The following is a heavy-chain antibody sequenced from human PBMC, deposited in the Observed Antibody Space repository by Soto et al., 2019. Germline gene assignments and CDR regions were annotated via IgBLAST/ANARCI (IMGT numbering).Heavy chain of an antibody. CDR3: ARHEYNSGWRYFDY. J-gene: IGHJ4*02. CDR2: IYPSDSDT. CDR1: GYSFTTYW. D-gene: IGHD6-19*01. Sequence: PGESLKICCKASGYSFTTYWIGWVRQMPGKGLEWMGIIYPSDSDTRYSPSFQGQVTISADKSISTTHLQWRSLKASDTAMYYCARHEYNSGWRYFDYWGQGTLVTVSS. V-gene: IGHV5-51*01.